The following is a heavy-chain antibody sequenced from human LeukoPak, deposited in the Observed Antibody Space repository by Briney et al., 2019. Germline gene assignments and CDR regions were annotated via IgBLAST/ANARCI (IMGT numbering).Heavy chain of an antibody. D-gene: IGHD4/OR15-4a*01. CDR1: DGSISSYY. CDR3: ARGGTQLTFPV. CDR2: MYYSGSA. V-gene: IGHV4-59*01. J-gene: IGHJ4*02. Sequence: SETLSLTCSVSDGSISSYYWSWIRQPPGKGLKWIGYMYYSGSANYNPSLKSRVTMSVDTSKNHSSLNLTSVTAADTAVYYCARGGTQLTFPVWGQGTLVTVSS.